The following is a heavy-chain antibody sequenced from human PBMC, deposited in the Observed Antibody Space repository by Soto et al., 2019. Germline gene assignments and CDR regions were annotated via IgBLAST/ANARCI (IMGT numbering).Heavy chain of an antibody. J-gene: IGHJ4*02. CDR1: GFTFSSYA. CDR2: ISGSGGST. D-gene: IGHD2-21*02. Sequence: GGSLRLSCAASGFTFSSYAMSWVRQAPGKGLEWVSAISGSGGSTYYADSVKGRFTISRDNSKNTLYLQMNSLRAEDTAVYYCAKVSPRTNCGGDCYRFFDYWGQGTLVTVSS. CDR3: AKVSPRTNCGGDCYRFFDY. V-gene: IGHV3-23*01.